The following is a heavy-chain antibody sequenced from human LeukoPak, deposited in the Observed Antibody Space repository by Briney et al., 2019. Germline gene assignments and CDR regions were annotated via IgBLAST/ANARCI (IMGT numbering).Heavy chain of an antibody. CDR3: ASGPGGDTAMVKDYYYMVV. CDR1: GGTFSSYA. CDR2: IIPIFGTA. V-gene: IGHV1-69*06. J-gene: IGHJ6*03. D-gene: IGHD5-18*01. Sequence: GASVKVSCKASGGTFSSYAISWVRQAPGQGLEWMGGIIPIFGTANYAQKFQGRVTITADKSTSTAYMELSSLRSEDTAVYYCASGPGGDTAMVKDYYYMVVWGKGTTVTVSS.